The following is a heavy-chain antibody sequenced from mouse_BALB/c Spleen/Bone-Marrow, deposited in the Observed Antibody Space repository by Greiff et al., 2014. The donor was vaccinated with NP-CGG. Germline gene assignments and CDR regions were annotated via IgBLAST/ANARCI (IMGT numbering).Heavy chain of an antibody. Sequence: VQVMESGAELVRPGSSVKISCKASGYTFSNYWMNWMKQRPGQGLEWIGQIYPGDGDTNYIGKFTGKATLTADKSSSTAYMQLSSLTSEDSAVYFCASRGDYSYAMDYWGQGTSVTVSS. J-gene: IGHJ4*01. CDR3: ASRGDYSYAMDY. CDR1: GYTFSNYW. CDR2: IYPGDGDT. V-gene: IGHV1-80*01. D-gene: IGHD1-1*01.